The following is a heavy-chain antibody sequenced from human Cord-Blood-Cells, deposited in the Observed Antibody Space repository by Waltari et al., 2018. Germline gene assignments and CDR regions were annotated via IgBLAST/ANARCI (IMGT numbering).Heavy chain of an antibody. CDR1: GYSISSGYY. Sequence: QVQLQESGPGLVKPSETLSLTCAVSGYSISSGYYWGWTRQPPGKGLGWIGSVYHSGSTYYNPSLKGRVTSAGDTAKNQFSLELSSVTAADTAVYYCARLDDYGDYYYYGVDVWGQGTTVTVSS. D-gene: IGHD4-17*01. CDR3: ARLDDYGDYYYYGVDV. V-gene: IGHV4-38-2*01. CDR2: VYHSGST. J-gene: IGHJ6*02.